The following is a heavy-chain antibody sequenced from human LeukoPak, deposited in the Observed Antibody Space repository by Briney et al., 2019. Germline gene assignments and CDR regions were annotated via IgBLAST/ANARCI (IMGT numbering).Heavy chain of an antibody. J-gene: IGHJ6*03. CDR3: ARGDTAPDYYYYMDV. Sequence: GGSLRLSCVASGFTFSSYSMNWVRQAPGKGLEWVSYISSRSSTIYYADSVKGRFTISRDNAKKSLYLQMNSLRAEDTAVYYCARGDTAPDYYYYMDVWGKGTTVTVSS. D-gene: IGHD5-18*01. CDR2: ISSRSSTI. CDR1: GFTFSSYS. V-gene: IGHV3-48*01.